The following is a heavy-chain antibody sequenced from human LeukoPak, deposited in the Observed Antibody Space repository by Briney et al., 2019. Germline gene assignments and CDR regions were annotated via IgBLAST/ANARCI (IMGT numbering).Heavy chain of an antibody. J-gene: IGHJ6*03. Sequence: GASVKVSCKASGYTFTSYGISWVRQAPGQGLEWMGWISAYNGNTNYAQKLQGRVTMTTDTSTSTAYMELRSLRSDDTAVYYCARELRYFDWLVVYMDVWGKGTTVTVSS. CDR2: ISAYNGNT. V-gene: IGHV1-18*01. CDR1: GYTFTSYG. D-gene: IGHD3-9*01. CDR3: ARELRYFDWLVVYMDV.